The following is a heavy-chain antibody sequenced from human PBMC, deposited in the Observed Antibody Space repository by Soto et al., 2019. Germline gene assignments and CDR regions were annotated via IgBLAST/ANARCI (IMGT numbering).Heavy chain of an antibody. CDR3: AREYFSSTSCYLIQDDVFDI. V-gene: IGHV1-69*02. D-gene: IGHD2-2*01. J-gene: IGHJ3*02. CDR1: GVTFSSYT. CDR2: IIPILGIA. Sequence: GASVKVSCKASGVTFSSYTISWVRQAPGQELEWMGRIIPILGIANYAQKFQGRVTITADKSTSTAYMELSSLRSEDTAVYYCAREYFSSTSCYLIQDDVFDIWGQGTMVTVSS.